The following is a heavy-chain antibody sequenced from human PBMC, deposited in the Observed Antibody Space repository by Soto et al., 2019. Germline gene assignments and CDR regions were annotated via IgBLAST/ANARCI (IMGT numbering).Heavy chain of an antibody. CDR3: ARDITPAGYSSSWYLYYYYGMDV. V-gene: IGHV1-18*01. Sequence: QVQLVQSGAEVKKPGASVKVSCKASGYTFTSYGISWVRQAPGQGLEWMGWISAYNGNTNYAQKLQGRVTMTTDTSTSTAHMELRSLRSDDTAVYYCARDITPAGYSSSWYLYYYYGMDVWGQGTTVTVSS. D-gene: IGHD6-13*01. CDR1: GYTFTSYG. CDR2: ISAYNGNT. J-gene: IGHJ6*02.